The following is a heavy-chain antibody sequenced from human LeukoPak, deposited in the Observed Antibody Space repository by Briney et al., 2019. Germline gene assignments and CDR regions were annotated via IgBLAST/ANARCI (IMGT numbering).Heavy chain of an antibody. J-gene: IGHJ4*02. CDR2: IIPIFGTA. D-gene: IGHD2-2*01. CDR1: GGTFSSYA. V-gene: IGHV1-69*05. CDR3: ARGAPASRSFDY. Sequence: GASVKVSCKASGGTFSSYAISWVRQAPGQRLEWMGGIIPIFGTANYEQKFQGRVTITTDESTSTAYMELSSLRSEDTAVDYCARGAPASRSFDYWGQGTLVTVSS.